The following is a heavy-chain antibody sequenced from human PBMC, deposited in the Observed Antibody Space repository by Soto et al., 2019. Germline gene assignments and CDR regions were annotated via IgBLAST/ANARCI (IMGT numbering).Heavy chain of an antibody. CDR3: AHRRSTSYYDY. CDR1: GFSLSTSGLG. Sequence: QITLKESGPTLVKPTQTLTLTCTFSGFSLSTSGLGVGWIRQPPGKALEWLAVIYWDDNKLYSPSLKSRLTLTKDTSQYQVVLTMANIDPVDTATYSCAHRRSTSYYDYWGQGTLVTVSS. V-gene: IGHV2-5*02. J-gene: IGHJ4*02. CDR2: IYWDDNK. D-gene: IGHD2-2*01.